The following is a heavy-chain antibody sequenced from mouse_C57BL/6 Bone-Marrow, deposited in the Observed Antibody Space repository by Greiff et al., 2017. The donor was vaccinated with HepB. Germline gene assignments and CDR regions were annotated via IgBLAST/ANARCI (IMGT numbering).Heavy chain of an antibody. V-gene: IGHV1-55*01. J-gene: IGHJ2*01. Sequence: QVHVKQPGAELVKPGASVKMSCKASDYTFTSYWITWVKQRPGQGLEWIGDIYPGSGSTNYNEKFKSKATLTVDTSSSTAYMQLSSLTSEDSAVYYCARWLLRQYYFDYWGQGTTLTVSS. CDR2: IYPGSGST. D-gene: IGHD1-1*01. CDR1: DYTFTSYW. CDR3: ARWLLRQYYFDY.